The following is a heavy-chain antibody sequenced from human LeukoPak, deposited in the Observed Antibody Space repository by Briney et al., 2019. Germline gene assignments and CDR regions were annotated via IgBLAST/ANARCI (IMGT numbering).Heavy chain of an antibody. V-gene: IGHV3-48*01. CDR2: IGGSGSSI. Sequence: PGGSLRLSCAASGFTFSGYSMNWVRQSPGKGLEWLSFIGGSGSSIYYADSVKGRFTISRDNAKSTLYLQMNSLRADDTALYYCASDRSSGFKNDFDYWGQGTLVTVSP. CDR1: GFTFSGYS. J-gene: IGHJ4*02. D-gene: IGHD6-19*01. CDR3: ASDRSSGFKNDFDY.